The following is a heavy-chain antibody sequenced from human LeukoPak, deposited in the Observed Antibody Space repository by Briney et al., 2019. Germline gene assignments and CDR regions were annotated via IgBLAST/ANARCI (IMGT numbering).Heavy chain of an antibody. Sequence: GGSLRLSCAASGFTFSSYAMHWVRQAPGKGREGMGGFDPEDGETIYAQKFQGRVTMTEDTSTDTAYMELSSLRSEDTAVYYCAGSYYYGSGSYFDYWGQGTLVTVSS. CDR1: GFTFSSYA. CDR3: AGSYYYGSGSYFDY. J-gene: IGHJ4*02. CDR2: FDPEDGET. V-gene: IGHV1-24*01. D-gene: IGHD3-10*01.